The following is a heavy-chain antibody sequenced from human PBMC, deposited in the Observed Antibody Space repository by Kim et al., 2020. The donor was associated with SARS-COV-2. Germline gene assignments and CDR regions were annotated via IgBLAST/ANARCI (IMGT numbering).Heavy chain of an antibody. D-gene: IGHD6-13*01. CDR2: ISYDGSNK. J-gene: IGHJ1*01. CDR3: ARSGFSSSWYSESAEYF. Sequence: GGSLRLSCAASGFTFSSYAMHWVRQAPGKGLEWVAVISYDGSNKYYADSVKGRFTISRDNSKNTLYLQMNSLRAEDTAVYYCARSGFSSSWYSESAEYF. CDR1: GFTFSSYA. V-gene: IGHV3-30-3*01.